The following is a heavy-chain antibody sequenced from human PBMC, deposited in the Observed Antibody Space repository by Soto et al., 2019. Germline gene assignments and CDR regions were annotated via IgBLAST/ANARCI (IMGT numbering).Heavy chain of an antibody. V-gene: IGHV4-4*02. CDR2: IYHSGST. Sequence: QVQLQESGPGLVKPSGTLSLTCAVSGGSISSSNWWSWVRQPPGKGLEWIGEIYHSGSTNYNPSLKSRVTISVDKSKNQFSLKLSSVTAADTAVYYCARDILVPAAAWRYNWFDPWGQGTLVTVSS. CDR3: ARDILVPAAAWRYNWFDP. CDR1: GGSISSSNW. J-gene: IGHJ5*02. D-gene: IGHD2-2*01.